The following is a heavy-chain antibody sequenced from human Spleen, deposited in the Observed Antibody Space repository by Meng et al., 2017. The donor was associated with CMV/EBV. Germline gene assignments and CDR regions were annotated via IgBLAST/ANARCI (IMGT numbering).Heavy chain of an antibody. V-gene: IGHV3-7*01. CDR3: ARHRADS. Sequence: GESLKISCVASGFTFRNYWMAWFRQAPGKGLESVALMKQDASDIYYVDSVKGRFTISRDNAKNSLYLQMNSLRAEDTAVYYCARHRADSWGQGTLVTVSS. CDR1: GFTFRNYW. CDR2: MKQDASDI. J-gene: IGHJ4*02.